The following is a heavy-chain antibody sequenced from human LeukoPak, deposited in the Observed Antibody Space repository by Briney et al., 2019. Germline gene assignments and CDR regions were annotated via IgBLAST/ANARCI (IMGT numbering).Heavy chain of an antibody. CDR1: GGSISSSNW. D-gene: IGHD3-10*01. CDR2: IYHSGST. CDR3: ARVGSSSDRYYYYGMDV. Sequence: SETLSLTCAVSGGSISSSNWWSWVRRPLGKGLEWIGEIYHSGSTNYNPSLKSRVTISVDKSKNQFSLKLSSVTAADTAVYYCARVGSSSDRYYYYGMDVWGQGTTVTVSS. V-gene: IGHV4-4*02. J-gene: IGHJ6*02.